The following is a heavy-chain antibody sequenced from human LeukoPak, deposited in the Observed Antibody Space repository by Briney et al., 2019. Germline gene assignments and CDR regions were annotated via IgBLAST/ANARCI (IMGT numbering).Heavy chain of an antibody. CDR3: ARIHNRSGWYSGFTGSVGE. D-gene: IGHD6-19*01. CDR1: GGSISSSNW. J-gene: IGHJ4*02. Sequence: SETLSLTCAVSGGSISSSNWWSWVRQPPGKGLEWIGEIYHSGSTNYNPSLKSRVTISVDKSKNQFSLKLSSVTAADTAVYYCARIHNRSGWYSGFTGSVGEWGQGTLVTVSS. CDR2: IYHSGST. V-gene: IGHV4-4*02.